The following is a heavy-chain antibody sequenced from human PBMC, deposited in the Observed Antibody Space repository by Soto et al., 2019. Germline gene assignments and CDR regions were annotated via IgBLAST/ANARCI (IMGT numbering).Heavy chain of an antibody. Sequence: GGSLRLSCAASGFTFSSYWMSWVRQAPGKGLEWVANIKQDGSEKYYVDSVKGRFTISRDNAKNSLYLQMNSLRAEDTAVYYCARDGAPTYFVFCSGYSKRFAPWGQGTLVTVFS. CDR3: ARDGAPTYFVFCSGYSKRFAP. V-gene: IGHV3-7*03. CDR1: GFTFSSYW. CDR2: IKQDGSEK. D-gene: IGHD3-3*01. J-gene: IGHJ5*02.